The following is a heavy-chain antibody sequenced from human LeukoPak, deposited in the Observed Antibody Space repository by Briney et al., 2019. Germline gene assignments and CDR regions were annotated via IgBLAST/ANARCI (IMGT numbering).Heavy chain of an antibody. CDR2: INHSGST. CDR3: ARGLTIFGEGAFDI. CDR1: GGSFSGYY. D-gene: IGHD3-3*01. J-gene: IGHJ3*02. Sequence: PSETLSLTCTVYGGSFSGYYWSWLRQPPGKGLEWIGEINHSGSTNYNPSLKSRVTISVDTSKNQFSLKLSSVTAADTAVYYCARGLTIFGEGAFDIWGQGTMVTVSS. V-gene: IGHV4-34*01.